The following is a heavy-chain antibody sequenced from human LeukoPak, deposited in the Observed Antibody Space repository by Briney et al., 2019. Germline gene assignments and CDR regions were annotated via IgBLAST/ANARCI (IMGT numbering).Heavy chain of an antibody. CDR1: GYTFTSYG. D-gene: IGHD5-12*01. Sequence: ASVTVSCKASGYTFTSYGISWVRQAPGQGLEWMGWISAYNGNTNYAQKLQGRVTMTTDTSTSTAYMELRSLRSDDTAVYYCARTIVATVSGDYWGQGTLVTVSS. V-gene: IGHV1-18*01. CDR2: ISAYNGNT. J-gene: IGHJ4*02. CDR3: ARTIVATVSGDY.